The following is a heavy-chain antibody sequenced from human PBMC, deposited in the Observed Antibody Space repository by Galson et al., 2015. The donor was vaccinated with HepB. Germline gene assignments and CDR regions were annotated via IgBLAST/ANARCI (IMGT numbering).Heavy chain of an antibody. CDR1: TGSISHYY. D-gene: IGHD6-13*01. V-gene: IGHV4-59*08. J-gene: IGHJ4*02. CDR3: AGGFGSSWYYFDN. Sequence: ETLSLTCTVSTGSISHYYWSWIRQPPGKGLEWIGYMSYIGSTKYNPSLQSRVSISLDASKNQFSLRLTSVTAADTAVYYCAGGFGSSWYYFDNWGQGTLVTVSS. CDR2: MSYIGST.